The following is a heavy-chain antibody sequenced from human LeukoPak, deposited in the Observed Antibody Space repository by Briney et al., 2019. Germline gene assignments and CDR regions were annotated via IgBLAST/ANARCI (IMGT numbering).Heavy chain of an antibody. CDR2: IWYDGSNK. V-gene: IGHV3-30*18. J-gene: IGHJ3*02. D-gene: IGHD5-12*01. Sequence: GRSLRLSCAASRFTFNSYGIPWVRQAPGKGLEWVAVIWYDGSNKYYADSVKGRFTISRDNSKNTLYLQMNSLRAEDTAVYYCAKDSGYDGMSIWGQGTMVTVSS. CDR1: RFTFNSYG. CDR3: AKDSGYDGMSI.